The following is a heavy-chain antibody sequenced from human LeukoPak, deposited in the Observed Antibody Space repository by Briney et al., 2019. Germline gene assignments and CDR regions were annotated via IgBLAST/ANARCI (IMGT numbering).Heavy chain of an antibody. J-gene: IGHJ4*02. CDR1: GGSFSGYY. CDR2: INHSGST. Sequence: SETLSLTCAVYGGSFSGYYWSWIRQPPGKGLEWIGEINHSGSTNYNPSLKSRVTISLDTSNNQFSLKFNSVTAADTAVYYCARALATMFFDYWGQGTLVTVST. V-gene: IGHV4-34*01. CDR3: ARALATMFFDY. D-gene: IGHD5-12*01.